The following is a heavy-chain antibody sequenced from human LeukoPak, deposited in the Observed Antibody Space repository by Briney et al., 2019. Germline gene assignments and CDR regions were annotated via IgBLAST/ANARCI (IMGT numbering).Heavy chain of an antibody. J-gene: IGHJ1*01. Sequence: PGGSLRLSCAASGFTFSSYAMHWVRQAPGKGLEWVAVISYDGSNKYYADSVKGRFTISRDNSKNTLYLQMNSLRAEDTAVYYCAKDMTSSWIRDKYFQHWGQGTLVTVSS. CDR3: AKDMTSSWIRDKYFQH. CDR2: ISYDGSNK. CDR1: GFTFSSYA. D-gene: IGHD6-13*01. V-gene: IGHV3-30-3*01.